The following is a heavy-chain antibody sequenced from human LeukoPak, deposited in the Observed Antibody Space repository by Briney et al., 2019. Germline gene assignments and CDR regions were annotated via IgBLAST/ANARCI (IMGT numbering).Heavy chain of an antibody. CDR3: ARLAVSSIWSVYFDY. CDR1: GYSFTNYW. D-gene: IGHD6-13*01. V-gene: IGHV5-51*01. CDR2: IYPGDSNI. J-gene: IGHJ4*02. Sequence: GESLKISCKGSGYSFTNYWIGWVRQMPGKGLEWMGIIYPGDSNIRYSPSFQGQVTISADKSISTAYLQWSSLKASDTAVYYCARLAVSSIWSVYFDYWGQGTLVTVSS.